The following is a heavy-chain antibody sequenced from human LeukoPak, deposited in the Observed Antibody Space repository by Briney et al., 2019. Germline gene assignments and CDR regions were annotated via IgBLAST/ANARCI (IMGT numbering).Heavy chain of an antibody. D-gene: IGHD6-19*01. CDR2: INHSGST. J-gene: IGHJ4*02. V-gene: IGHV4-34*01. Sequence: SETLSLTCAVYGGSFSGYYWSWIRQPPGKGLEWIGEINHSGSTTYNPSLKSRATISADTSKNQFSLKLSAVTAADTAVYYCVANSVAGPGGFDYWGQGTLVTVSS. CDR1: GGSFSGYY. CDR3: VANSVAGPGGFDY.